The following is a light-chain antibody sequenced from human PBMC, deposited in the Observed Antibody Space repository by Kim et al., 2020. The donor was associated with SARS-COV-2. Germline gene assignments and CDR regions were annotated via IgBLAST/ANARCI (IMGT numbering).Light chain of an antibody. J-gene: IGLJ1*01. V-gene: IGLV3-1*01. CDR1: KLGDKH. Sequence: VSPGQTASITCSGDKLGDKHACWYQQKPGQSPVLVIYQDYKRPSGIPERFSGSNSGNTATLTISGTQPMDEADYYCQAWDTTTTYVFGTGTKVTVL. CDR2: QDY. CDR3: QAWDTTTTYV.